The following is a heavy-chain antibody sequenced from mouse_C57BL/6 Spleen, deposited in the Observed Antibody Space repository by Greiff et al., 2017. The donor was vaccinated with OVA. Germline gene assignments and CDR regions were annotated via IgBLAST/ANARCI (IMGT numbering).Heavy chain of an antibody. D-gene: IGHD2-1*01. CDR3: ARRGGNPHYAMDY. J-gene: IGHJ4*01. Sequence: VQLQQSGAELAKPGASVKLSCKASGYTFTSYWMHWVKQRPGQGLEWIGYINPSSGYTKYNQKFKDTATLTADTSSSTAYMQLSSLTYEDSAVYYCARRGGNPHYAMDYWGQGTSVTVSS. CDR1: GYTFTSYW. V-gene: IGHV1-7*01. CDR2: INPSSGYT.